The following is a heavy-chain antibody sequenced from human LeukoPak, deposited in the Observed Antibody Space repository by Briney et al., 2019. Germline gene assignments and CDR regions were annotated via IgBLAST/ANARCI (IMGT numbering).Heavy chain of an antibody. J-gene: IGHJ5*02. Sequence: PGGSLRLFCAASGFPFNNYWMHCVRQAPGKGLVWVSSINTDGRTTRYAASVQGRFTISRDNAKNTLYLQMNSLRVDDTAVHYCARAGASGWYAAGWFDPWGQGTLVTVSS. D-gene: IGHD6-19*01. CDR1: GFPFNNYW. CDR3: ARAGASGWYAAGWFDP. CDR2: INTDGRTT. V-gene: IGHV3-74*01.